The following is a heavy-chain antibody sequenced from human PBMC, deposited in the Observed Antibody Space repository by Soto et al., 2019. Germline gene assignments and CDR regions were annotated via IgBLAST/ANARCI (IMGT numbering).Heavy chain of an antibody. Sequence: QVHLVQSGAEVKKPGASVKVSCKASGYTFTGYYMHWVRQAPGQGLEWMGWISPNSGGTNFAHKFQGRVTMTTDTSINTAYMELSRLTYVDTAVYYCARDRVPFSSSSGHYYYGMDVWGQGTTVTVSS. V-gene: IGHV1-2*02. CDR3: ARDRVPFSSSSGHYYYGMDV. D-gene: IGHD6-6*01. CDR2: ISPNSGGT. CDR1: GYTFTGYY. J-gene: IGHJ6*02.